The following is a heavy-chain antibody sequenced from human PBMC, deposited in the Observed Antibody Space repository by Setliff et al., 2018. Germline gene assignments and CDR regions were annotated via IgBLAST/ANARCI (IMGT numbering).Heavy chain of an antibody. J-gene: IGHJ4*02. V-gene: IGHV4-39*07. CDR2: IYYSGST. Sequence: SETLSLTCTVSGGSISSSSYYWGWIRQPPGKGLEWIGSIYYSGSTSYNPSLKSRVTISVDTSKNQFSLKLSSVTAADTALYYCTVYNTGSSKDHYWGQGTPVTVSS. CDR3: TVYNTGSSKDHY. D-gene: IGHD2-8*02. CDR1: GGSISSSSYY.